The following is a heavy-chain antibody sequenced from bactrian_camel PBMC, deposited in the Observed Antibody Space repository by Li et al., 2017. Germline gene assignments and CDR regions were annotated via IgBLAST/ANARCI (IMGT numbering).Heavy chain of an antibody. J-gene: IGHJ6*01. CDR1: GFQLSDYP. CDR2: ITSLPSLFRAA. Sequence: VQLVESGGGLVPPGGSLRLSCAASGFQLSDYPMCWVRQAPGKEVEWVAGITSLPSLFRAASYADSVKGRFTISRDNAKDTLYLQMNSLKPEDTAMYYCAAVRYGGSWYPLCRARSADFGYWGQGTQVTVS. D-gene: IGHD6*01. V-gene: IGHV3S40*01. CDR3: AAVRYGGSWYPLCRARSADFGY.